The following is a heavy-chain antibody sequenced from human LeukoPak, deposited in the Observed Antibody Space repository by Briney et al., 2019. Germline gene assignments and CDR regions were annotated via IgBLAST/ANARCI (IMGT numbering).Heavy chain of an antibody. CDR3: AGDLLGYNKHYMDV. CDR1: GFTLSSYW. J-gene: IGHJ6*03. CDR2: IKQDGSEK. D-gene: IGHD3-9*01. V-gene: IGHV3-7*01. Sequence: GGSLRLSCAASGFTLSSYWMSWVRQAPGKGLEWVANIKQDGSEKYYVDSVKGRFTISRDNAKNSLYLQMNSLRAEDTALYYCAGDLLGYNKHYMDVWGKGTTVTVSS.